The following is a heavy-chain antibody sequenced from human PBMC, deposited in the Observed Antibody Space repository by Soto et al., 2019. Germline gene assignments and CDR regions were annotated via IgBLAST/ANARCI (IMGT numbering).Heavy chain of an antibody. D-gene: IGHD5-12*01. Sequence: ASVKVSCKASGGTFSSYAISWVRQAPGQGLEWMGGIIPIFGTANYAQKFQGRVTITADESTSTAYMELSSLRSEDTAVYYCARDAVEMATIRYYYYGMDVWGQGTTVTVS. J-gene: IGHJ6*02. CDR3: ARDAVEMATIRYYYYGMDV. V-gene: IGHV1-69*13. CDR2: IIPIFGTA. CDR1: GGTFSSYA.